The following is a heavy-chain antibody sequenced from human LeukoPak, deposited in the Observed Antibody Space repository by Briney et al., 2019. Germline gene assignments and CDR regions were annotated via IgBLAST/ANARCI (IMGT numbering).Heavy chain of an antibody. J-gene: IGHJ3*02. CDR1: GFTFSSYG. CDR3: ARENTPLLAFDI. D-gene: IGHD5-18*01. Sequence: GRSLRLSCAASGFTFSSYGMHWVRQAPGKGLERVAVIWYDGSNKYYADSVKGRFTISGDNSKNTLYLQMNSLRAEDTAVYYCARENTPLLAFDIWGQGTMVTVSS. V-gene: IGHV3-33*01. CDR2: IWYDGSNK.